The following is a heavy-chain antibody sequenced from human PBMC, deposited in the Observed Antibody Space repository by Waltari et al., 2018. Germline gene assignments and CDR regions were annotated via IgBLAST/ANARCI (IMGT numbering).Heavy chain of an antibody. D-gene: IGHD6-13*01. CDR1: GYTFTGYF. J-gene: IGHJ4*02. Sequence: QVQLVQSGAEVKKPGASVKVSCKASGYTFTGYFMYWVRQAPGQGLEWMGWINPNSGDTNYAQKFQGRVTMTRDTSISTAYMELSRLRSDDTAVYYCARGGSSWYADYWGQGTLVTVSS. V-gene: IGHV1-2*02. CDR2: INPNSGDT. CDR3: ARGGSSWYADY.